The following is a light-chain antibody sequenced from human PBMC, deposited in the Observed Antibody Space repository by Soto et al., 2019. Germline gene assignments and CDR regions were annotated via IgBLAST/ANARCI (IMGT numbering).Light chain of an antibody. CDR2: GAS. J-gene: IGKJ1*01. CDR1: QSVRAN. CDR3: QQYGSSPKT. V-gene: IGKV3-15*01. Sequence: EIVLTQSPATLSVSPGERATLSCRASQSVRANLAWYQQKPGQAPSLLIYGASTRATGIPARFSASGSGTEFTLTISRLEPEDFAVYYCQQYGSSPKTFGQGTKVDIK.